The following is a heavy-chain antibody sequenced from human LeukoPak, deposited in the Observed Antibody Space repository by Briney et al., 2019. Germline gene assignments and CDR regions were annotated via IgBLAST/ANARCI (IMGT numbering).Heavy chain of an antibody. D-gene: IGHD2-15*01. CDR2: IYYSGST. CDR3: ARYCSGGSCYSFVGGAFDI. V-gene: IGHV4-39*01. J-gene: IGHJ3*02. Sequence: SETLSLTCTVSGGSISSSSYYWGWIRQPPGKGLEWIGSIYYSGSTYYNPSLKSRVTISVDTSKNQFSLKLSSVTAADTAVYYCARYCSGGSCYSFVGGAFDIWGQGTMVTVSS. CDR1: GGSISSSSYY.